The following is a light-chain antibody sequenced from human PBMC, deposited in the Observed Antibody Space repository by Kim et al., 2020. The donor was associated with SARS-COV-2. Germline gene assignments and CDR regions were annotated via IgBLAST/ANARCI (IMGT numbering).Light chain of an antibody. CDR3: QQYYSVTWT. J-gene: IGKJ1*01. V-gene: IGKV1-5*03. CDR2: KAS. Sequence: DIQMTQSPSTLSASVGDRVTITCRASQFIKSWVAWYQQRPGEAPKVLIYKASILEFGVPSRFSGSVSGTEFTLTINGLQPDDFAVYFCQQYYSVTWTFGQGTKVDIK. CDR1: QFIKSW.